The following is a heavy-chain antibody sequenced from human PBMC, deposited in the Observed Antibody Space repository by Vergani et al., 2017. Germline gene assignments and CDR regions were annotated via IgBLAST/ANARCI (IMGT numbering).Heavy chain of an antibody. V-gene: IGHV4-59*01. J-gene: IGHJ6*02. CDR3: ARGVGYCSSTSCLGDYYYYGMDV. Sequence: QVQLQESGPGLVKPSETLSLTCTVSGGSISSYYWSWIRQPPGKGLEWIGYIYYSGSTNYNPSLKSRVTISVDTSKNQFSLKLSSVTAADTAVYYCARGVGYCSSTSCLGDYYYYGMDVWGQGTTVTVSS. D-gene: IGHD2-2*01. CDR2: IYYSGST. CDR1: GGSISSYY.